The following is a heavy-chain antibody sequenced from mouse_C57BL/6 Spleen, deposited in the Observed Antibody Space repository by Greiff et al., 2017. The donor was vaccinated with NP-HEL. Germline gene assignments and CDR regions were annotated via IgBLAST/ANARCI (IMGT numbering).Heavy chain of an antibody. Sequence: EVQGVESGGGLVKPGGSLKLSCAASGFTFSSYAMSWVRQTPEKRLEWVATISDGGSYTYYPDNVKGRFTISRDNAKNNLYLQMSHLKSEDTAMYYCARDYYGSSWGYAMDYWGQGTSVTVSS. CDR3: ARDYYGSSWGYAMDY. V-gene: IGHV5-4*01. CDR1: GFTFSSYA. D-gene: IGHD1-1*01. J-gene: IGHJ4*01. CDR2: ISDGGSYT.